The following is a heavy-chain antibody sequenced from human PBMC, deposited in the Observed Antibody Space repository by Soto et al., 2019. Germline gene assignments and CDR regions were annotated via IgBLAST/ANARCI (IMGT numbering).Heavy chain of an antibody. CDR2: INAGNGNT. Sequence: QVQLVQSGAEVKKPGASVKVSCKASGYTFTSYAMHWVRQAPGQRLEWMGWINAGNGNTKYSQKFQGRVTITRDTSASTAYMELSSLRSEDTAVYYCSRGGSLYWYFDLWGRCSLVTLSS. J-gene: IGHJ2*01. V-gene: IGHV1-3*01. CDR1: GYTFTSYA. D-gene: IGHD1-26*01. CDR3: SRGGSLYWYFDL.